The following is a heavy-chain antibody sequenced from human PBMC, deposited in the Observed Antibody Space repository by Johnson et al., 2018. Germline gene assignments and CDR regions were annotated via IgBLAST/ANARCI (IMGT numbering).Heavy chain of an antibody. CDR3: AKDSRSPLVRGPLDV. J-gene: IGHJ6*02. Sequence: VQLVESGGGLVQPGGSLRLSCAASGITFSSYAMTWVRQVPGKGLQCVSAITGSGGSTYSAASVKGRFTISRDNSKKTRYLEMNSLRAEGTAVYYCAKDSRSPLVRGPLDVWGQGTTVLVSS. CDR1: GITFSSYA. CDR2: ITGSGGST. D-gene: IGHD3-10*01. V-gene: IGHV3-23*04.